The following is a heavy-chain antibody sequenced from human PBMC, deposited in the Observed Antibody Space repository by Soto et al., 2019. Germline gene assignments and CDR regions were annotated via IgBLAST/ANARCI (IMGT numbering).Heavy chain of an antibody. Sequence: PGGSLRLSCEASGFIFTTNSMNWVRQVPGKGLQWLSSISSSGTFKSYGDSVKGRFTISRDNAKNSLFLQMNNLSGEDTGLYYCARDPLLGRTPPWAADSWGPGTLVTVS. CDR3: ARDPLLGRTPPWAADS. V-gene: IGHV3-21*01. CDR2: ISSSGTFK. D-gene: IGHD2-15*01. CDR1: GFIFTTNS. J-gene: IGHJ4*02.